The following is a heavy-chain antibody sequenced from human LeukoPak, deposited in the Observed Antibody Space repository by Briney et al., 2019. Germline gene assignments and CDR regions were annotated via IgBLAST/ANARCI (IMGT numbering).Heavy chain of an antibody. V-gene: IGHV3-30-3*01. Sequence: PGGSLRLSCAASGFTFSSYAMHWVRQAPGKGLEWVAVRSYNGSNKYYADSVKGRFTISRDNSKNTLYLQMNSLRAEDTAVYYCARRYDYVWGSLSNAGMDYWGQGTLVTVSS. D-gene: IGHD3-16*01. CDR1: GFTFSSYA. CDR3: ARRYDYVWGSLSNAGMDY. J-gene: IGHJ4*02. CDR2: RSYNGSNK.